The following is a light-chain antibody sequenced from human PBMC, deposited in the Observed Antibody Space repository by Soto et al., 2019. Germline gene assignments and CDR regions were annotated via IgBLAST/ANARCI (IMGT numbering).Light chain of an antibody. Sequence: CLLPQPPSSSGTPGQMVTLSYSGSSSNIGSNYVYWYQQLPGTAPKIIIYRNNQRPSGVPDRISGSKSGTSASLAISGLRSEDEADYYCSAWDDSLSGYVFGTGTKVTGL. CDR2: RNN. V-gene: IGLV1-47*01. CDR1: SSNIGSNY. J-gene: IGLJ1*01. CDR3: SAWDDSLSGYV.